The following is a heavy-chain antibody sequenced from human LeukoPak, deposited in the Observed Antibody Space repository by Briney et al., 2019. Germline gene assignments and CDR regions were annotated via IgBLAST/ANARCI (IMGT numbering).Heavy chain of an antibody. CDR3: ARPHGYCSSTSCYGRGDAFDI. D-gene: IGHD2-2*03. Sequence: GESLKISCKGSGYSFTSYWIGLVRQMPGKGLEWMGIIYPGDSDTRYRPSFQGQVTISADKSISTAYLQWSSLKASDTAMYYCARPHGYCSSTSCYGRGDAFDIWGQGTMVTVSS. V-gene: IGHV5-51*01. J-gene: IGHJ3*02. CDR1: GYSFTSYW. CDR2: IYPGDSDT.